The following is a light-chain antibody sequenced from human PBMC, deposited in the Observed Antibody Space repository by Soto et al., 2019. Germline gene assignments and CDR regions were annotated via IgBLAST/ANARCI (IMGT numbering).Light chain of an antibody. J-gene: IGLJ3*02. Sequence: QSALTQPASVSGSPGQSINISCTGTSSDVGGYDHVSWYQQHPGKAPKLLIYEGTKRPSGISKRLSGSKSGNTASLTISGLQAEDEADYYCCSSAGSRILSWVFGGGTKLTVL. CDR1: SSDVGGYDH. V-gene: IGLV2-23*01. CDR2: EGT. CDR3: CSSAGSRILSWV.